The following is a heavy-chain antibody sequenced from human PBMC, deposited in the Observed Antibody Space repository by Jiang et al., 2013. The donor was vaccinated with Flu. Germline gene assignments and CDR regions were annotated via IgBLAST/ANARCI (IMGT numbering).Heavy chain of an antibody. CDR3: ARHGSGYYYYYGMDV. V-gene: IGHV4-59*08. Sequence: KPSETLSLTCTVSGGSISSYYWSWIRQPPGKGLEWIGYIYYSGSTNYNPSLKSRVTISVDTSKNQFSLKLSSVTAADTAVYYCARHGSGYYYYYGMDVWGQGTTVTVSS. J-gene: IGHJ6*02. CDR2: IYYSGST. CDR1: GGSISSYY. D-gene: IGHD2-15*01.